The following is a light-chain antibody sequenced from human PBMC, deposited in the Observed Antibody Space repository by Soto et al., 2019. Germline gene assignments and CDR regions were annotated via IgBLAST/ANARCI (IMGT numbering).Light chain of an antibody. V-gene: IGKV1-5*01. CDR3: QQYNSYPRT. Sequence: DIRMTQSPSTLSASVGDRVTITYRASQSISSWLAWYQQKPGKAPKLLIYDASSLESGVPSRFSGSGSGTEFTLTISSLQPDDFATYYCQQYNSYPRTFGQGTKVDIK. CDR2: DAS. J-gene: IGKJ1*01. CDR1: QSISSW.